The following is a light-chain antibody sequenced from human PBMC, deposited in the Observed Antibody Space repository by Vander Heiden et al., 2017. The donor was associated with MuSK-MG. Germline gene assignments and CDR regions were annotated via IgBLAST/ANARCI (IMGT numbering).Light chain of an antibody. CDR1: QSVSSSY. Sequence: EIVLTQSPGTLSLSPGERATLSCRASQSVSSSYLAWYQQKPGQAPRLLIYGASSRATGIPDRFSGSGSGTDFTLTISRREPEDLAVYYCQQDGSSPQYTFGQGTKLEIK. J-gene: IGKJ2*01. CDR2: GAS. CDR3: QQDGSSPQYT. V-gene: IGKV3-20*01.